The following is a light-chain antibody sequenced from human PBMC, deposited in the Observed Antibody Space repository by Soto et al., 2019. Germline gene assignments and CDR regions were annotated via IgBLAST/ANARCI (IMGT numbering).Light chain of an antibody. CDR1: QGISNY. J-gene: IGKJ4*01. CDR3: QKYTNVPA. V-gene: IGKV1-27*01. CDR2: AAC. Sequence: DIQMTQSPSSLSASVGDRVTITCRASQGISNYLAWYQQIPGKVPKLLISAACTLQSGVPSRFSGSGSGTEFALTISSLQPEDVATYYCQKYTNVPAFGGGTKVEIK.